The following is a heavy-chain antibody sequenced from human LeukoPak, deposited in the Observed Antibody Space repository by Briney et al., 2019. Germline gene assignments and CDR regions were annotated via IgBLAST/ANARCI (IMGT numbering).Heavy chain of an antibody. J-gene: IGHJ4*02. CDR3: ARAGYSGYDYDY. D-gene: IGHD5-12*01. CDR2: IYYSGST. CDR1: GGSISSYY. Sequence: PSETLSLTCTVSGGSISSYYWSWIRQPPGKGLEWIGYIYYSGSTNYSPSLKSRVTISVDTSKNQFSLKLSSVTAADTAVYYCARAGYSGYDYDYWGQGTLVTVSS. V-gene: IGHV4-59*01.